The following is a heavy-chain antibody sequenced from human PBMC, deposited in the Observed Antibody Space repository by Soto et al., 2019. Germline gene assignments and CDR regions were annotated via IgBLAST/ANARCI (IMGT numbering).Heavy chain of an antibody. V-gene: IGHV1-69*06. Sequence: ASVKVSCKASGRTFSSYAISWVRQAPGQGLEWMGGIIPIFGTANYAQKFQGRVTITADKSTTTAYMELSSLRSEDTAAYYCACPVLTEDAFDIWGQGTMVTVS. CDR3: ACPVLTEDAFDI. CDR1: GRTFSSYA. CDR2: IIPIFGTA. J-gene: IGHJ3*02.